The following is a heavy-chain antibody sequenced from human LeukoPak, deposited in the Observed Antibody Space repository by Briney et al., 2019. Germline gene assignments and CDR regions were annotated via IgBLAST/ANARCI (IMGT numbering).Heavy chain of an antibody. D-gene: IGHD6-13*01. CDR1: GFTFTNYA. CDR2: ISGSGGST. J-gene: IGHJ5*02. CDR3: AKDYSSSWYVYVVDP. V-gene: IGHV3-23*01. Sequence: PGGSLRLSCAASGFTFTNYAMSWVRQAPGKGLEWVSAISGSGGSTYYADSVKDRFTISRDNSKNTLYLQMNSLRAEDTAVYYCAKDYSSSWYVYVVDPWGQGTLVTVSS.